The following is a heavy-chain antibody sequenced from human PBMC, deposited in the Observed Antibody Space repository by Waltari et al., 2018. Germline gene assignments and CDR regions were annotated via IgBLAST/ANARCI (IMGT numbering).Heavy chain of an antibody. CDR1: GYTLTELF. V-gene: IGHV1-24*01. D-gene: IGHD3-22*01. J-gene: IGHJ6*02. Sequence: QVQTVQSGAEVKKPAASVKVTCKVSGYTLTELFTHWVRRAPGKGLAWMGGFDPEDGETIYAQKFQGRVTMTEDTSTDTAYMELSSLRSEDTAVYYCATYDSGYRRYYYYGMDVWGQGTTVTVSS. CDR3: ATYDSGYRRYYYYGMDV. CDR2: FDPEDGET.